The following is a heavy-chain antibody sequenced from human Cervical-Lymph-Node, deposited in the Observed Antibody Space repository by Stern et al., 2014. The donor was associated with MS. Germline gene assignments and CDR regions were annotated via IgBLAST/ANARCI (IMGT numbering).Heavy chain of an antibody. CDR3: ATSTTASPYYFDY. V-gene: IGHV4-61*02. CDR2: IYTSGST. D-gene: IGHD4-17*01. Sequence: QLQLQESGPGLVKPSQTLSLTCTVSGGSISSGSYYWSWIRQPAGKGLEWIGRIYTSGSTNYNPSLKSRVTISADTSKHQFSLKPSSVTAADTAVYYCATSTTASPYYFDYWGQGTLVTVSS. J-gene: IGHJ4*02. CDR1: GGSISSGSYY.